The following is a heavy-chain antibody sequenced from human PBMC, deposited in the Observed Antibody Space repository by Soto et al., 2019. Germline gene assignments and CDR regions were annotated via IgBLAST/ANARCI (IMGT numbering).Heavy chain of an antibody. CDR1: GFTFSNYG. Sequence: GGSLRLSCAGSGFTFSNYGMHWVRQAPGKGLEWVAVISHDGSKQYYIDSVKGRFTISRDNSKNTLYVQMNSLRPEDTGIYYWAKKGGVPAVDYGGQETLVTVSS. V-gene: IGHV3-30*18. J-gene: IGHJ4*02. D-gene: IGHD3-16*01. CDR2: ISHDGSKQ. CDR3: AKKGGVPAVDY.